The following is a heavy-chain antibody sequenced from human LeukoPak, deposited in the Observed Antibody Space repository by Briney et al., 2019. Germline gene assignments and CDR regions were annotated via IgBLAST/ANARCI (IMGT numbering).Heavy chain of an antibody. Sequence: GGSLRLSCAASGFAFSSYWMHWVRQAPGKGLEWVSSISSSSIYVSYADSVKGRFTISRDNSKNTLYLQMNSLRAEDTAVYYCAKDFGMVRGVIITYYFDYWGQGTLVTVSS. V-gene: IGHV3-21*01. CDR3: AKDFGMVRGVIITYYFDY. CDR1: GFAFSSYW. J-gene: IGHJ4*02. D-gene: IGHD3-10*01. CDR2: ISSSSIYV.